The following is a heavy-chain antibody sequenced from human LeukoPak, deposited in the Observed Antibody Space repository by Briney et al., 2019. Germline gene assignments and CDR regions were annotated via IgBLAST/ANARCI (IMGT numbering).Heavy chain of an antibody. CDR1: GFSFIRSW. CDR3: VRDGPFGSGTFRY. V-gene: IGHV3-7*01. J-gene: IGHJ4*02. CDR2: IKVDGSEK. Sequence: GGSLRLSCVASGFSFIRSWMSWVRQAPGKGLEWVANIKVDGSEKHYLDSVEGRFIISRDNAKNSLHLQMNNLRAEDTAEYYCVRDGPFGSGTFRYWAQGTLVSVSS. D-gene: IGHD3-10*01.